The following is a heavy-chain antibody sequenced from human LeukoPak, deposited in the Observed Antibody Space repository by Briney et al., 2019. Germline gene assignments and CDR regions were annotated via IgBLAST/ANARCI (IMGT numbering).Heavy chain of an antibody. V-gene: IGHV4-39*01. Sequence: PSETLSLTCTVSGGSISSSSYYWGWIRQPPGKGLEWIGRIYYSGSTYYNPSLKSRVTISVDTSKNQFALKLSSVTAADTAVYYCARPHRGYSYRHEAFDIWGQGTMVTLSS. D-gene: IGHD5-18*01. CDR1: GGSISSSSYY. CDR2: IYYSGST. CDR3: ARPHRGYSYRHEAFDI. J-gene: IGHJ3*02.